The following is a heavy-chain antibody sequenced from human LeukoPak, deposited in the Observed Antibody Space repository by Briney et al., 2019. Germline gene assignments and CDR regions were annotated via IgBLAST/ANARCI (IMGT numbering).Heavy chain of an antibody. CDR2: IYYSGST. CDR1: GGSFSGYY. D-gene: IGHD2-2*01. CDR3: ARVPHSPQMLNWFDP. Sequence: SETLSLTCAVYGGSFSGYYWSWIRQPPGKGLEWIGYIYYSGSTYYNRSLKSRVTISVDTSKNQFSLKLSSVTAADTAVYYCARVPHSPQMLNWFDPWGQGTLVTVSS. V-gene: IGHV4-34*09. J-gene: IGHJ5*02.